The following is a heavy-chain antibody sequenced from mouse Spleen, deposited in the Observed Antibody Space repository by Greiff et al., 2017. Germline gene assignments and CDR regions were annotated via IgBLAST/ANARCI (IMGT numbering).Heavy chain of an antibody. CDR2: ISSGGSYT. CDR3: ARHGGGLDY. V-gene: IGHV5-9-3*01. Sequence: EVKLVESGGGLVKPGGSLKLSCAASGFTFSSYAMSWVRQTPEKRLEWVATISSGGSYTYYPDSVKGRFTISRDNAKNTLYLQMSSLRSEDTAMYYCARHGGGLDYWGQGTSVTVSS. CDR1: GFTFSSYA. J-gene: IGHJ4*01. D-gene: IGHD1-1*02.